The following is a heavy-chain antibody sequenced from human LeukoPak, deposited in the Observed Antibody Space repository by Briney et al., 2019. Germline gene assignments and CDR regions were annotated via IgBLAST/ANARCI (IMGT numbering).Heavy chain of an antibody. Sequence: ASVKVSCKASGYTFTGYYMHWVRQAPGQGLEWMGWINPNSGGTNYAQKFQGRVTVTRDTSTSTAYMELSRLRSDDTAVYYCARSPRIVVVPAAIGEFDYWGQGTLVTVSS. D-gene: IGHD2-2*02. V-gene: IGHV1-2*02. CDR3: ARSPRIVVVPAAIGEFDY. CDR2: INPNSGGT. CDR1: GYTFTGYY. J-gene: IGHJ4*02.